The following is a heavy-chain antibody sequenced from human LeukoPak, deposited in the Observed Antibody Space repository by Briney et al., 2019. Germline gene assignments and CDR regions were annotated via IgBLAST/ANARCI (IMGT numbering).Heavy chain of an antibody. J-gene: IGHJ4*02. V-gene: IGHV3-21*01. CDR2: IDSSGGYM. CDR3: ARGTLNIPGEHGAFDY. Sequence: PGGSLRPSCEASGFTFNTYSMNWARQAPGKGLEWVSSIDSSGGYMFYADSVKGRFTISRDNAKNSLYLQMNSLRAEDTAVYYCARGTLNIPGEHGAFDYWGQGTLVTVSS. D-gene: IGHD1-14*01. CDR1: GFTFNTYS.